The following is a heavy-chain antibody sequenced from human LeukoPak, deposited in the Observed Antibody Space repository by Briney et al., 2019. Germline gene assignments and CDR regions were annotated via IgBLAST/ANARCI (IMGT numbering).Heavy chain of an antibody. Sequence: WGSLTLSCAASGFTLSDCWMSWVRQAPGKGLEGVANINQDGREKYYVDSIKGRFTISRDNAKNSVFLQRNSLSAEDTAVYYCARVPGEIPAGDYWGQGTLVTVSS. V-gene: IGHV3-7*01. CDR1: GFTLSDCW. CDR2: INQDGREK. D-gene: IGHD6-13*01. J-gene: IGHJ4*02. CDR3: ARVPGEIPAGDY.